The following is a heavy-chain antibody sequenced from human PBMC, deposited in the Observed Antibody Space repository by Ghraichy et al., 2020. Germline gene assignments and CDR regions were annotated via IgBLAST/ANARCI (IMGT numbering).Heavy chain of an antibody. CDR3: ARGWGFFDY. CDR2: ISHDVTNK. Sequence: GGSLRLSCAASGFTFSSYAMDWVRQTPGKGLEWVEVISHDVTNKYYADSVKGRFTISRDNSKNTLYLQMNSLRAEDTAVYYCARGWGFFDYWGQGTLVTVSS. CDR1: GFTFSSYA. D-gene: IGHD1-26*01. V-gene: IGHV3-30-3*01. J-gene: IGHJ4*02.